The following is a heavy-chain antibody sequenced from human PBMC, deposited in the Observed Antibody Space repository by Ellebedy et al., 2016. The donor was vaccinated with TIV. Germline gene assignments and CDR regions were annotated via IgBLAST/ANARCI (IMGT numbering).Heavy chain of an antibody. CDR2: ISGSGGMM. V-gene: IGHV3-48*04. CDR1: GFTFSNNS. CDR3: ARRSRGPPYYFDY. Sequence: PGGSLRLSCAASGFTFSNNSMNWVRQAPGKGLEWVSYISGSGGMMDHADSVKGRFTISRDNAKNSLYLQLNSLRADDTAVYYCARRSRGPPYYFDYWGRGTLVTVSS. J-gene: IGHJ4*02. D-gene: IGHD3-10*01.